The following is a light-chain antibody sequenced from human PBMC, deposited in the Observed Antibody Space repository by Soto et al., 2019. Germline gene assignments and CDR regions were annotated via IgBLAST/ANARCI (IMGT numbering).Light chain of an antibody. J-gene: IGKJ4*01. Sequence: DIVMTQSPATLSVSPGERATLSCRATQSVSTNLAWYQQKPCQAPRLLIYGASTRATGIPARFSGSGSGTEFTLTISSLQSEDFAVYYCQQYNYWPPLTFGGGTKVDI. CDR2: GAS. CDR3: QQYNYWPPLT. V-gene: IGKV3-15*01. CDR1: QSVSTN.